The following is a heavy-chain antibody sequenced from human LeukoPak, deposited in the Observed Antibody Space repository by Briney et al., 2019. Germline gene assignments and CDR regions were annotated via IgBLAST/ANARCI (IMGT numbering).Heavy chain of an antibody. D-gene: IGHD2-15*01. CDR2: IDWDDDK. CDR3: ARMTPDSPSFDY. Sequence: ESGPALVKPTQTLTLTCTFSGFSISTPEMCVTWIRQPPGKALEWLARIDWDDDKFYSPSLRTRLTISKDTPKNQVVLRMTNMDPVDTGTYYCARMTPDSPSFDYWGQGALITVSS. CDR1: GFSISTPEMC. J-gene: IGHJ4*02. V-gene: IGHV2-70*17.